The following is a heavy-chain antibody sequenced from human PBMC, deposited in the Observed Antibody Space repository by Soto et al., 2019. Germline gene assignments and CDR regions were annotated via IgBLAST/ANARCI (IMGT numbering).Heavy chain of an antibody. Sequence: QVQLVESGGGVVQPGRSLRLSCAASGFTFSSYAMHWVRQAPGKGLEWVAVISYDGSNKYYADSVKGRFTISRDNSKNTLYLQMNSLRAEDTAVYYCARGGVGGRTGLGKYYYYGMDVWGQGTTVTVSS. CDR3: ARGGVGGRTGLGKYYYYGMDV. D-gene: IGHD3-3*01. J-gene: IGHJ6*02. V-gene: IGHV3-30-3*01. CDR1: GFTFSSYA. CDR2: ISYDGSNK.